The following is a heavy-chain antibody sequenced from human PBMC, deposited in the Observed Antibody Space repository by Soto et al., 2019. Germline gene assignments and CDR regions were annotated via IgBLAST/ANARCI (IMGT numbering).Heavy chain of an antibody. J-gene: IGHJ6*03. D-gene: IGHD6-6*01. CDR2: INHSGST. CDR1: GGSFSGYY. CDR3: ARSLAARPAYYYYYMDV. Sequence: SETLSLTCAVYGGSFSGYYWSWIRQPPGKGLEWIGEINHSGSTNYNPSLKSRVTISVDTSKNQFSLKLSSVTAADTAVYYCARSLAARPAYYYYYMDVWGKGTTVTVSS. V-gene: IGHV4-34*01.